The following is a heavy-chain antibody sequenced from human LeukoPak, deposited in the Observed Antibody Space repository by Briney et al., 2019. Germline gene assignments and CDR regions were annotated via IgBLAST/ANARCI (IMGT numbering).Heavy chain of an antibody. V-gene: IGHV4-30-4*02. CDR1: GGSISSGDYY. Sequence: PSETLSLTCTVSGGSISSGDYYWSWIRQPPGKGLEWIGYIYYSGSTYYNPSLKSQVTISVDTSKNQFSLKLSSVTAADTAVYYCARARQDYDWFDPWGQGTLVTVSS. J-gene: IGHJ5*02. CDR2: IYYSGST. CDR3: ARARQDYDWFDP. D-gene: IGHD4-17*01.